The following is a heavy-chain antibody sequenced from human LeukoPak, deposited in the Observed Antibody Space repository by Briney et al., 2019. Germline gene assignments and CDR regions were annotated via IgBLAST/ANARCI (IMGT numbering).Heavy chain of an antibody. CDR3: ARDSGTTGEVKFDP. V-gene: IGHV4-4*07. D-gene: IGHD1-7*01. Sequence: SETLSLTCTVSGASISSYYWSWIRQPAGKALEWMGGIYVTGSTTYNPPLESRATMSLDTSKTHFSLKLRSGTAADTAAYYCARDSGTTGEVKFDPWGQGNLVTVSS. J-gene: IGHJ5*02. CDR2: IYVTGST. CDR1: GASISSYY.